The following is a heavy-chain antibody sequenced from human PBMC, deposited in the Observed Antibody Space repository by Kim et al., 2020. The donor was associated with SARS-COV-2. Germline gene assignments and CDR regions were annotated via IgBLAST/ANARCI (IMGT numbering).Heavy chain of an antibody. D-gene: IGHD1-26*01. V-gene: IGHV3-21*01. CDR3: ARAGSYELQCDC. J-gene: IGHJ4*02. Sequence: YYADPVKGQFTSSRDNAKNSLYLQMNSLGAEETAVYYCARAGSYELQCDCWGQGTLVTVSS.